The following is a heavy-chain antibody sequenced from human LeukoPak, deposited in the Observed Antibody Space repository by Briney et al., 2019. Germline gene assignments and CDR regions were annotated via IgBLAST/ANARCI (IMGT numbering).Heavy chain of an antibody. CDR1: GASVSSYY. CDR2: ISYTGRT. V-gene: IGHV4-59*02. Sequence: SETLSLTCIVSGASVSSYYWSWIRQPPGKGLEWIGYISYTGRTNYNPSLKSRVTISLDTSKNQFSLKVSSVTAADTAVYYCARAHSSGWPHMFDPWGQGTLVTVPS. CDR3: ARAHSSGWPHMFDP. J-gene: IGHJ5*02. D-gene: IGHD6-19*01.